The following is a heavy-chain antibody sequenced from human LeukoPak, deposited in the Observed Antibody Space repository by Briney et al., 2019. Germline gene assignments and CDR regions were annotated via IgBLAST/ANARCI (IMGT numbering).Heavy chain of an antibody. Sequence: ASVTVSCTASGGTFSSYAISWVRQAPGQGLEWMGGIIPIFGTANYAQKFQGRVTITADESTSTAYMELSSLRSEDTAVYYCARGSCSSTSCYYYYYYGMDVWGQGTTVTVSS. CDR3: ARGSCSSTSCYYYYYYGMDV. CDR2: IIPIFGTA. CDR1: GGTFSSYA. V-gene: IGHV1-69*13. D-gene: IGHD2-2*01. J-gene: IGHJ6*02.